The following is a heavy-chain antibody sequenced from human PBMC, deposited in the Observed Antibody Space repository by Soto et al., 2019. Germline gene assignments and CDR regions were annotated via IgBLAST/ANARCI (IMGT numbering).Heavy chain of an antibody. CDR1: GFTFSSYA. CDR2: ISYDGSNK. V-gene: IGHV3-30-3*01. D-gene: IGHD6-13*01. J-gene: IGHJ5*01. Sequence: QVQLVESGGGVVQPGRSLRLSCAASGFTFSSYAMHWVRQAPGKGLEWVAVISYDGSNKYYAYSVKGRFTISRDNSKNTMYRQTDRLRAEDTAVYYCASDTSYSSSRYNWFESWGQGTLVTVSS. CDR3: ASDTSYSSSRYNWFES.